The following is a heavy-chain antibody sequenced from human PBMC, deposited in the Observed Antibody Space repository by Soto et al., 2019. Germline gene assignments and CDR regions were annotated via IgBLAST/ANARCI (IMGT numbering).Heavy chain of an antibody. CDR1: GGSISSYY. CDR3: ARAVGATIPFDY. D-gene: IGHD1-26*01. Sequence: PSETLSLTCTVSGGSISSYYWSWIRQPPGKGLEWIGYIYYSGSTNYNPSLKSRVTISVDTSKNQFSLKLSSVTAADTAVYYCARAVGATIPFDYWGQGTLVTVSS. J-gene: IGHJ4*02. CDR2: IYYSGST. V-gene: IGHV4-59*01.